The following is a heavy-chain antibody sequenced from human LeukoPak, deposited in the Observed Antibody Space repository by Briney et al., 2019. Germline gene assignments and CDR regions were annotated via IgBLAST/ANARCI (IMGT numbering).Heavy chain of an antibody. CDR2: IYDSGST. J-gene: IGHJ4*02. V-gene: IGHV4-39*07. CDR1: GGSISSSSYY. Sequence: SETLSLTCTVSGGSISSSSYYWGWIRQPPGKGLEWIGSIYDSGSTYYNPSLKSRVTISVDTSKNQFSLKLSSVTAADTAVYYCASIIRPDYYGSGREPSWYWGQGTLVTVSS. CDR3: ASIIRPDYYGSGREPSWY. D-gene: IGHD3-10*01.